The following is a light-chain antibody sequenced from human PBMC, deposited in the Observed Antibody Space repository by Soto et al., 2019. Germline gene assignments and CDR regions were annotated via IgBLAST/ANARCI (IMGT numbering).Light chain of an antibody. V-gene: IGKV1-39*01. Sequence: DIQMTQSPSSLSAPVGDRVTITCRASQIIGTYLNWYQQKPGKAPKLLVYDATSLQSGVPSRFIGSGSGTDFTLTISSLQPEDFATYYCQQSYSTPYTFGQGTKLEIK. J-gene: IGKJ2*01. CDR1: QIIGTY. CDR2: DAT. CDR3: QQSYSTPYT.